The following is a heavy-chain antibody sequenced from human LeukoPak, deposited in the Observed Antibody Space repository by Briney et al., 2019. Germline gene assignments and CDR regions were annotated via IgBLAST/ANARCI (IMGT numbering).Heavy chain of an antibody. Sequence: PGGSLRLSCAASGFTVSGSYMSWVRQAPGKGLEWVAIFYSERHTYYEDSVEGRFTISRDNSKNMLFLQMNSLRAEDTAVYYCARARSYYQILTGFRAPYFDYWGQGTLVTVSS. V-gene: IGHV3-53*05. CDR2: FYSERHT. CDR1: GFTVSGSY. D-gene: IGHD3-9*01. J-gene: IGHJ4*02. CDR3: ARARSYYQILTGFRAPYFDY.